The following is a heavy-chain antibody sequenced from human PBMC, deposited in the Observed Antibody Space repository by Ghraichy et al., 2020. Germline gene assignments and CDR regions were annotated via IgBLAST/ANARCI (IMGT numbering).Heavy chain of an antibody. Sequence: SETLSLTCTVSGGSIHNDNSFWSWIRQTPGKGLEWIAYISDSGSAYYNPSLKGRVTISIDTPKNQFSLKLTSVTAADTAVYYCAREVNRPVTSDAFDIWGQGTLVTGSS. D-gene: IGHD2-21*02. CDR3: AREVNRPVTSDAFDI. J-gene: IGHJ3*02. CDR1: GGSIHNDNSF. CDR2: ISDSGSA. V-gene: IGHV4-30-4*01.